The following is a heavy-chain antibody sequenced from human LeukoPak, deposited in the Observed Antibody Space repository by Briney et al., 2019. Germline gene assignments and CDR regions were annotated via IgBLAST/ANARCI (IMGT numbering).Heavy chain of an antibody. V-gene: IGHV3-30*04. D-gene: IGHD3-10*01. CDR2: ISYDGSNK. CDR1: GFTFSSYA. J-gene: IGHJ4*02. Sequence: GGSLRLSCAASGFTFSSYAMHWVRQAPGKGLEWVAVISYDGSNKYYADSVKGRFTISRDNSKNTLYLQMNNLRDEDTAVYYCARDFWFGESGAGGYFDYWGQGTLVTVSS. CDR3: ARDFWFGESGAGGYFDY.